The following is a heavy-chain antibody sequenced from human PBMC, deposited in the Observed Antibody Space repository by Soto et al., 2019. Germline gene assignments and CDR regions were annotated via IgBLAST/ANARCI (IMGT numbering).Heavy chain of an antibody. V-gene: IGHV1-2*02. J-gene: IGHJ6*02. CDR2: INPNSGGT. D-gene: IGHD3-3*01. CDR3: ARDFWSGYLTYYYYYYGMDV. Sequence: ASVNVSCKASGYTFTGYYMHWVRQAPGQGLELMGWINPNSGGTNYAQKFQGRVTMTRDTSISTAYMELSRLRSDDTAVYYCARDFWSGYLTYYYYYYGMDVWGQGTTVTVS. CDR1: GYTFTGYY.